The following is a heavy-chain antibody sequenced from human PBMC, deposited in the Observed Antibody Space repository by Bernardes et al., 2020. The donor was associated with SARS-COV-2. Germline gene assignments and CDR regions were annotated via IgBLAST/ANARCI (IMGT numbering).Heavy chain of an antibody. V-gene: IGHV3-53*01. CDR2: IYSGGNT. J-gene: IGHJ4*02. CDR3: ARDRYRGGYYFDY. D-gene: IGHD2-2*02. Sequence: VWSLRLSCAASGFTVSTNYLNWIRQAPGKGLEWVSIIYSGGNTFYADSVKGRFTISRDTSKNTLYLQMNNLRAEDTAMYYCARDRYRGGYYFDYWGQGTLVTVSS. CDR1: GFTVSTNY.